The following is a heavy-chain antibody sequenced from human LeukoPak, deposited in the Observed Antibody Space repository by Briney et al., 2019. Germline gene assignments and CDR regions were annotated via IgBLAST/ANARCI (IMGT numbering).Heavy chain of an antibody. Sequence: SVKVSCKASGGTFSSYAISWVRQAPGQGLEWMGGIIPIFGTANYAQKFQGRVTITADESTSTAYMELSSLRSEDTAVYYCARDWVAAAVPDAFDIWGQGTMVTVSS. CDR3: ARDWVAAAVPDAFDI. J-gene: IGHJ3*02. D-gene: IGHD6-13*01. CDR1: GGTFSSYA. CDR2: IIPIFGTA. V-gene: IGHV1-69*13.